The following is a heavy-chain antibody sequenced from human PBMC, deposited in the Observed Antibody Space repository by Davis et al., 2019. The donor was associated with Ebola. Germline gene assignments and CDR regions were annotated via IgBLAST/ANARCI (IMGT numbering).Heavy chain of an antibody. J-gene: IGHJ5*02. V-gene: IGHV3-23*01. CDR3: ARGYDSTAYYPWTLDP. CDR2: ASGNAGGT. CDR1: CFIPNYYV. Sequence: SRASSCFIPNYYVMSWVRQAPGKGLEWVSAASGNAGGTYYADFVKGRFTISRDNSRNTLFLQMNSLRAEDTSVYYCARGYDSTAYYPWTLDPWGQGTLVTVSS. D-gene: IGHD3-22*01.